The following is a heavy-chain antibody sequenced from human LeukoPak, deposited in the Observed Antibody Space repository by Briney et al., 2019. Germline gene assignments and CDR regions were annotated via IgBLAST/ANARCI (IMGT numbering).Heavy chain of an antibody. CDR3: ARDRGSSSWYNFGY. V-gene: IGHV3-66*01. CDR1: GFTVSSNY. D-gene: IGHD6-13*01. CDR2: IYSGGST. Sequence: PGGSLRLSYAASGFTVSSNYMSWVRQAPGKGLEWVSVIYSGGSTYYADSVKGRFTISRDNSKNTLYLQMNSLRAEDTAVYYCARDRGSSSWYNFGYWGQGTLVTVSS. J-gene: IGHJ4*02.